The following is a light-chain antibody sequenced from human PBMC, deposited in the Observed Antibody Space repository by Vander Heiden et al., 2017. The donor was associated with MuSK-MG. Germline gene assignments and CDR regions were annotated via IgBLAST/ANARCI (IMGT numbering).Light chain of an antibody. CDR2: EVS. Sequence: QSALTQPPSASGSLGQSVTISCTGTSSDVGGYNYVSWYQQHPDKAPKLLISEVSKRPSGVPDRFSGSKSGNTASLTVSGLQAEDEADYYCSSFAGDTRVVFGGGTKLTVL. CDR1: SSDVGGYNY. CDR3: SSFAGDTRVV. V-gene: IGLV2-8*01. J-gene: IGLJ2*01.